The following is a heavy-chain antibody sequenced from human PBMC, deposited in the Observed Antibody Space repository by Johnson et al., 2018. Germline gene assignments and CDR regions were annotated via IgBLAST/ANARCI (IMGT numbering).Heavy chain of an antibody. Sequence: VQLQESGGGLVQPGGSLRLSCAASGFTFSSYWMHWVRQAPGKGLVWVSRIHSDGSSTSYEHSLKGRFTNSRDNPTKPLYLQMNSLRAEETAVYYCARVVPCDYSVSDIWGQGTMVTVSA. CDR2: IHSDGSST. J-gene: IGHJ3*02. V-gene: IGHV3-74*01. CDR1: GFTFSSYW. D-gene: IGHD4-17*01. CDR3: ARVVPCDYSVSDI.